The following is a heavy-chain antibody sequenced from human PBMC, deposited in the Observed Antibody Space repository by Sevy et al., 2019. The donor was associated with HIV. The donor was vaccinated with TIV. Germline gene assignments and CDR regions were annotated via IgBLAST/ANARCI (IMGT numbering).Heavy chain of an antibody. CDR2: IKVDGSEK. CDR3: ARDCSSTTCLSGLDV. Sequence: GGSLRLSCAASGFTFSNYWMTWVRQAPGKGLEWVANIKVDGSEKYYVDSVKGRFTISRDNAKNSLYLQMNSLRAEDTAVYHCARDCSSTTCLSGLDVWGQGTTVTVSS. D-gene: IGHD2-2*01. J-gene: IGHJ6*02. CDR1: GFTFSNYW. V-gene: IGHV3-7*03.